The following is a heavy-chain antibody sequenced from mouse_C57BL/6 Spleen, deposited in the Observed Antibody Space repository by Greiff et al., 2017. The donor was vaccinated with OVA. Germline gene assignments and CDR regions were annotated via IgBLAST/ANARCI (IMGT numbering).Heavy chain of an antibody. V-gene: IGHV1-69*01. CDR2: IDPSDSYT. D-gene: IGHD2-4*01. J-gene: IGHJ1*03. Sequence: VKLQQPGAELVMPGASVKLSCKASGYTFTSYWMHWVKQRPGQGLEWIGEIDPSDSYTNYNQKFKGKSTLTVDKSSSTAYMQLSSLTSEDSAVYYCARKRGYDYDWYFDVWGTGTTVTVSS. CDR1: GYTFTSYW. CDR3: ARKRGYDYDWYFDV.